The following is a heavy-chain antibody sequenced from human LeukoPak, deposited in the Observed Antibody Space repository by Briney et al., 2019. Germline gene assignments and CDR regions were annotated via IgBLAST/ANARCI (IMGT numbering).Heavy chain of an antibody. Sequence: GGSLRLSCTASGFTFSTYWMHWVRQAPGKGLVWVSRVNGDGTSTVYADSVKGRFTISRDNAKNTLYLQMHSLRAEDTAVYYCARDLSPAHFWGQGTLVTVSS. CDR1: GFTFSTYW. CDR3: ARDLSPAHF. J-gene: IGHJ4*02. D-gene: IGHD2/OR15-2a*01. CDR2: VNGDGTST. V-gene: IGHV3-74*01.